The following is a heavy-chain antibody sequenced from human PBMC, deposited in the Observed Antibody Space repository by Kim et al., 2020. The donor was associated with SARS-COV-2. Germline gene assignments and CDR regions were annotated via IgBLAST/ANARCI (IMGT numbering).Heavy chain of an antibody. Sequence: GGSLRLSCAASGFTFSSYAMHWVRQAPGKGLEWVAVISYDGSNKYYADSVKGRFTISRDNSKNTLYLQMNSLRAEDTAVYYCAGAAAGTGGWFDPWGQGT. J-gene: IGHJ5*02. D-gene: IGHD6-13*01. CDR2: ISYDGSNK. CDR1: GFTFSSYA. CDR3: AGAAAGTGGWFDP. V-gene: IGHV3-30-3*01.